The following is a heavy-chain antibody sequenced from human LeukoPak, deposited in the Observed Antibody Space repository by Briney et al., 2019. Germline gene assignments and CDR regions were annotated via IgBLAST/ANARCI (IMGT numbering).Heavy chain of an antibody. CDR3: ARVGDGNFDL. CDR1: GGSISTYY. CDR2: IYYSGNT. D-gene: IGHD3-16*01. V-gene: IGHV4-59*01. J-gene: IGHJ2*01. Sequence: SETLSLTCTVSGGSISTYYWSWIRQPPGKGLEWIGYIYYSGNTNYNPSLKSRVTISIDTSKNQFSLKLSSVTAADTAVYSCARVGDGNFDLWAVAPWSLSPQ.